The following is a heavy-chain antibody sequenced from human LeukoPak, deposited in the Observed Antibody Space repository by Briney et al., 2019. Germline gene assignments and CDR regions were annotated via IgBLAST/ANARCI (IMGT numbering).Heavy chain of an antibody. CDR1: GFTFSSSA. CDR3: ANARLVTTVVPDY. V-gene: IGHV3-23*01. D-gene: IGHD4-23*01. J-gene: IGHJ4*02. Sequence: PGGSLRLSCAASGFTFSSSAMSWVRQAPGKGLEWVSAISGSGGSTYYADSVKGRFTISRDNSKNTLYLQMNSLRAEDTAVYYCANARLVTTVVPDYWGQGTLVTVSS. CDR2: ISGSGGST.